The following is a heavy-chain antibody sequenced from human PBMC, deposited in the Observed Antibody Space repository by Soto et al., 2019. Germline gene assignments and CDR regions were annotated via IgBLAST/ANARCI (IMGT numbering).Heavy chain of an antibody. CDR2: IIPIFGTA. CDR1: GGTFSSYA. CDR3: AAIHSYGYEDYYYYGMDV. Sequence: ASVKVSCKASGGTFSSYAISWVRQAPGQGLEWMGGIIPIFGTANYAQKFQGRVTITADESTSTAYMELSSLRSEDTAVYYCAAIHSYGYEDYYYYGMDVWGQGTTVTVSS. V-gene: IGHV1-69*13. D-gene: IGHD5-18*01. J-gene: IGHJ6*02.